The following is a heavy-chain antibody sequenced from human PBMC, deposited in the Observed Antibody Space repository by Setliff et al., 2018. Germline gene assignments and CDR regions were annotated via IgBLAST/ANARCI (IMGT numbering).Heavy chain of an antibody. CDR2: FDPEDGET. CDR1: GYTLTELS. J-gene: IGHJ3*02. CDR3: ATASGSSGYLAPYAFDI. D-gene: IGHD3-22*01. V-gene: IGHV1-24*01. Sequence: ASVKVSCKVSGYTLTELSMHWVRQAPGKGLEWMGGFDPEDGETIYAQKFQGRVTMTEDTSTDTAYMELSSLRSEDTAVYDCATASGSSGYLAPYAFDIWGQGTMVTVSS.